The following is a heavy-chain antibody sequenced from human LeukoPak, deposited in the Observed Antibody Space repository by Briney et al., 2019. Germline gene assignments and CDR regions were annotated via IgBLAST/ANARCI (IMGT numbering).Heavy chain of an antibody. CDR2: IYYSGST. CDR3: ARASGQQLGNYYFDY. D-gene: IGHD6-13*01. CDR1: GGSFSGYY. V-gene: IGHV4-34*01. Sequence: PSETLSLTCAVYGGSFSGYYWSWIRQPPGKGLEWIGSIYYSGSTYYNPSLKSRVTISVDTSKNQFSLKLSSVTAADTAVYYCARASGQQLGNYYFDYWGQGTLVTVSS. J-gene: IGHJ4*02.